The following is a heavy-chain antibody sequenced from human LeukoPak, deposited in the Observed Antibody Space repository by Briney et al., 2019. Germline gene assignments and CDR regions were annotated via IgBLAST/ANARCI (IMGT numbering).Heavy chain of an antibody. CDR1: GYTFTGYY. Sequence: GASVKVSCKASGYTFTGYYMHWVRQAPGQGLEWMGIINPSGGSTSYAQKFQGRVTMTRNMSTSTVYMELSSLRSEDTAVYYCARGRPKNAFDYWGQGTLVTVSS. J-gene: IGHJ4*02. V-gene: IGHV1-46*01. CDR3: ARGRPKNAFDY. CDR2: INPSGGST.